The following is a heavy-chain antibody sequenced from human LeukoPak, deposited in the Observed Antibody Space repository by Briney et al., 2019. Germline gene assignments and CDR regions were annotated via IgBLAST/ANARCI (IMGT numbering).Heavy chain of an antibody. J-gene: IGHJ4*02. V-gene: IGHV4-39*07. CDR2: INHSGST. CDR1: GGAINSGSYY. CDR3: ARGALHFRRGVGALPFRW. D-gene: IGHD1-26*01. Sequence: SETLSLTCTVSGGAINSGSYYWGWIRQPPGKGLEWIGEINHSGSTNYNPSLKSRVTISVDTSKNQFSLKLSSVTAADTAVYYCARGALHFRRGVGALPFRWWGQGTLVTVSS.